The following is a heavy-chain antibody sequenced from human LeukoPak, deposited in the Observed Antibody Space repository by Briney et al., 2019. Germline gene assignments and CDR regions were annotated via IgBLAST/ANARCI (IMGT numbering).Heavy chain of an antibody. J-gene: IGHJ4*02. CDR2: IYYSGST. CDR3: ARDRGRGMYYFDY. D-gene: IGHD3-10*01. V-gene: IGHV4-31*03. CDR1: GGSISSGGYY. Sequence: SQTLSLTCTVSGGSISSGGYYWSWIRQHPGKGLEWIGYIYYSGSTYYNPSLKSRVTISVDTSKNQFSLKLSSVTAADTAVYYCARDRGRGMYYFDYWGQGTLVTVSS.